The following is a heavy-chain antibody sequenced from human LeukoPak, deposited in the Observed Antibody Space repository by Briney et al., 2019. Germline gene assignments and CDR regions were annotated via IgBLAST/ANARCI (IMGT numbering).Heavy chain of an antibody. CDR3: ARGLSYSGYDYPGDY. D-gene: IGHD5-12*01. CDR1: GYTFTSYD. Sequence: ASVTVSCKASGYTFTSYDINWVRQATGQGLEWMGWMNPNSGNTGYAQKFQGRVTMTRNTSISTAYMELSSLRSEDTAVYYCARGLSYSGYDYPGDYWGQGTLVTVSS. J-gene: IGHJ4*02. CDR2: MNPNSGNT. V-gene: IGHV1-8*01.